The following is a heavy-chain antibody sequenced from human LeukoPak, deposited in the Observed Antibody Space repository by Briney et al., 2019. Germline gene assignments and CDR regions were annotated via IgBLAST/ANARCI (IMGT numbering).Heavy chain of an antibody. J-gene: IGHJ2*01. CDR2: INYSGST. CDR3: ARRTSYDTLTGYIYWYFDL. D-gene: IGHD3-9*01. V-gene: IGHV4-59*01. CDR1: GGSISSYY. Sequence: SETLSPTCTVSGGSISSYYWSWVRQPPGKGLEWIGYINYSGSTDYNPSLKSRVTMSVDTSKNQFSLKLSSVTAADTAVYFCARRTSYDTLTGYIYWYFDLWGRGTLVTVS.